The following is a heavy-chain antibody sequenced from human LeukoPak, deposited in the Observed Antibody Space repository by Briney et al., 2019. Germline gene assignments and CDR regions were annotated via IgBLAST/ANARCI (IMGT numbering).Heavy chain of an antibody. V-gene: IGHV3-7*01. Sequence: PGGSLRLSCAASGFTFSSYSMSWVRQAPGKGLEWVANIKQDGSEKYYVDSVKGRFTISRDNAKDSLYLQMNSLRAEDTAVYYCARERGFIAARYFDYWGQGTLVTVSS. CDR1: GFTFSSYS. D-gene: IGHD6-6*01. CDR2: IKQDGSEK. J-gene: IGHJ4*02. CDR3: ARERGFIAARYFDY.